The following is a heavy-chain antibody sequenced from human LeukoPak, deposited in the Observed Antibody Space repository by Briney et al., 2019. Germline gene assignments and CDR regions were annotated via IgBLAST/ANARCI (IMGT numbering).Heavy chain of an antibody. CDR2: ISSSGSTI. J-gene: IGHJ3*02. Sequence: GGSLRLSCAASGFTFSSYEMNWVRQAPGKGLEWVSYISSSGSTIYYADSVKGQFTISRDNAKNSLYLQMNSLRAEDTAVYYCAILRGYYYDSSGYYRHDAFDIWGQGTMVTVSS. V-gene: IGHV3-48*03. CDR3: AILRGYYYDSSGYYRHDAFDI. CDR1: GFTFSSYE. D-gene: IGHD3-22*01.